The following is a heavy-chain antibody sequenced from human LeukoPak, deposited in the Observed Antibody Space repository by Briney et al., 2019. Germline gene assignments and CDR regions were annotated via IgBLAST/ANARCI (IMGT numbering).Heavy chain of an antibody. CDR2: ISAYNGNT. CDR3: ARATHDYGDYDYYYYYMDV. Sequence: GASVKVSCKASGYTFTSYGISWVRQAPGQGLEWMGWISAYNGNTNYAQKLQGRVTMTTDTSTSTAYMELRSLRSDDTAVYYCARATHDYGDYDYYYYYMDVWGKGTTVTVS. J-gene: IGHJ6*03. D-gene: IGHD4-17*01. V-gene: IGHV1-18*01. CDR1: GYTFTSYG.